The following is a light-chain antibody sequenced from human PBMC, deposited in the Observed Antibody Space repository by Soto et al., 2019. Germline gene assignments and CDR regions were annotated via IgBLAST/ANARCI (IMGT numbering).Light chain of an antibody. Sequence: EILMTQSPATLSVSPGERATLSCRASQSVSNRLAWYQQKLGQAPRLLIYGASTRATGIPARFSGSGSGTEFTLTISSLKSEDSAIYYCQHYKNWPYTFGQGTKLEMK. CDR1: QSVSNR. J-gene: IGKJ2*01. CDR3: QHYKNWPYT. CDR2: GAS. V-gene: IGKV3-15*01.